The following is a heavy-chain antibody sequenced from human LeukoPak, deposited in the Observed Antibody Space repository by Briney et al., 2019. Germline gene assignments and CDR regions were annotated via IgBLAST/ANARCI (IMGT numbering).Heavy chain of an antibody. J-gene: IGHJ4*02. CDR2: ISSSSSYI. Sequence: GGSLRLSCAASGFTFSDYYMSWIRQAPGKGLVWVSSISSSSSYIYYADSVKGRFTISRDNAKNSLYLQMNSLRAEDTAVYYCARDSYYDSSGYPDYWGQGTLVTVSS. V-gene: IGHV3-11*06. CDR1: GFTFSDYY. D-gene: IGHD3-22*01. CDR3: ARDSYYDSSGYPDY.